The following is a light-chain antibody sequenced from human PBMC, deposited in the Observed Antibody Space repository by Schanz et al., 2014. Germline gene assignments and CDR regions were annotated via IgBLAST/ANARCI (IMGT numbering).Light chain of an antibody. V-gene: IGKV3-15*01. CDR3: HQYNNWPGT. J-gene: IGKJ1*01. CDR1: QSVSSSY. CDR2: GAS. Sequence: EIVLTQSPGTLSLSPGERATLSCRASQSVSSSYLAWYQQKPGQAPRLLVYGASSRATDIPARFSGSGSGTEFTLTISSLQSEDFAVYYCHQYNNWPGTFGQGTKVEIK.